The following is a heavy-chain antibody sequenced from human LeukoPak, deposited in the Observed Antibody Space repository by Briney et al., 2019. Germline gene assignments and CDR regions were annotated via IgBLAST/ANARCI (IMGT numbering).Heavy chain of an antibody. CDR3: ARDRFGDRYYYYGMDV. D-gene: IGHD3-10*01. CDR2: IYHSGST. Sequence: SETLSLTCTVSGYSISSGYYWGWIRQPPGKGLEWIGSIYHSGSTYYNPSLKSRVTISVDTSKNQFSLKLSSVTAADTAVYYCARDRFGDRYYYYGMDVWGQGTTVTVSS. CDR1: GYSISSGYY. J-gene: IGHJ6*02. V-gene: IGHV4-38-2*02.